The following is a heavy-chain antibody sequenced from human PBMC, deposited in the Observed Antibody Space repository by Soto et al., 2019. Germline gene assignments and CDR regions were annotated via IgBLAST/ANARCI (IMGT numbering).Heavy chain of an antibody. CDR1: GGSVGSGSYY. CDR2: IYYSGNT. Sequence: SETLSLTCTVSGGSVGSGSYYWSWIRQPLGKGLEWIGYIYYSGNTDYNPSLRGRATISVDKAKNHFSMQLTSVTSADTAIYYRARDSVLDY. CDR3: ARDSVLDY. V-gene: IGHV4-61*03. J-gene: IGHJ4*01.